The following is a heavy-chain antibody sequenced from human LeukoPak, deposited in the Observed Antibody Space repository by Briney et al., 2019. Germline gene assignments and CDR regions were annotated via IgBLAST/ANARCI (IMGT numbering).Heavy chain of an antibody. Sequence: SETLSLTCAVYGGSFSGYYWSWIRQPPGKGLEWIGEINHSGSTNYNPSLKSRVTISLDTSKNQFFLKLNSVTAADTAVYYCARESGSSGWYDYWGQGTLVTVFS. D-gene: IGHD6-19*01. CDR1: GGSFSGYY. V-gene: IGHV4-34*01. CDR3: ARESGSSGWYDY. J-gene: IGHJ4*02. CDR2: INHSGST.